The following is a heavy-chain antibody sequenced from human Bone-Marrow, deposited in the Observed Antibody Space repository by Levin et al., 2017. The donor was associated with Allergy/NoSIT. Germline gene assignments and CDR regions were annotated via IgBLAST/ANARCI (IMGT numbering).Heavy chain of an antibody. CDR2: ISGDGDIT. D-gene: IGHD5-24*01. CDR1: GFTFDDYT. Sequence: GGSLRLSCAASGFTFDDYTMNWVRQAPGKGLEWVSLISGDGDITDYADSVKGRSTVSRDNSKSSLYLQVNSLRSEDTALYYCAKNARRDKKGRKYNYDYGLDVWGQGTTVTVSS. V-gene: IGHV3-43*01. J-gene: IGHJ6*02. CDR3: AKNARRDKKGRKYNYDYGLDV.